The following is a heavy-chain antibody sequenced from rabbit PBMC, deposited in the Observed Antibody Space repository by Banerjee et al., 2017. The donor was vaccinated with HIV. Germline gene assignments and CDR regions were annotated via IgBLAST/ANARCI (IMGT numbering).Heavy chain of an antibody. D-gene: IGHD8-1*01. J-gene: IGHJ4*01. Sequence: QLVESGGGLVTLGGSLKLSCKASGFDFSSYYMSWVRQAPGKGLEWIGYIDPVFGSTYYASWVNGRFTISSHNAQNTLYLQLNSLTAADTATYFCVRAGVYAGSSSYTGFDFNLWGPGTLVTVS. V-gene: IGHV1S7*01. CDR3: VRAGVYAGSSSYTGFDFNL. CDR1: GFDFSSYY. CDR2: IDPVFGST.